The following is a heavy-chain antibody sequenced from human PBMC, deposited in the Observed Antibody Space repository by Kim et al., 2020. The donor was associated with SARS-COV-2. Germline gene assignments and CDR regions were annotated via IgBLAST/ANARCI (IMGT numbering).Heavy chain of an antibody. CDR3: ARDTRYYAMDV. J-gene: IGHJ6*02. Sequence: GGSLRLSCAASGFIVSDNYMSWVRQAPGKGLEWVSVLYSDGHTYYADSVEGRFTISRDNSKNKLYIQMNSLRAEDTAVYYCARDTRYYAMDVWGQGTTVT. CDR2: LYSDGHT. CDR1: GFIVSDNY. V-gene: IGHV3-53*01.